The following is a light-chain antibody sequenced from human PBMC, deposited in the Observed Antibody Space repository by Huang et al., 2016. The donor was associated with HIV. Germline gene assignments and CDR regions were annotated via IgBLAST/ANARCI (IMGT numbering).Light chain of an antibody. V-gene: IGKV3-20*01. Sequence: IVLTQSLDTLSLSPGERATVSCRARQCVTSNYLAWYQQRPGQAPKLLIYGASTRATGIPDRLRGSGSGTDVTITISRLAPEEFAVEYCQQFGSSPPYSFGQGTKLEIK. J-gene: IGKJ2*03. CDR1: QCVTSNY. CDR3: QQFGSSPPYS. CDR2: GAS.